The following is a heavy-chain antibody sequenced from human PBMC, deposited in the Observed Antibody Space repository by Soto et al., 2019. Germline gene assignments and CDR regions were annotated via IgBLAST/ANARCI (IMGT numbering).Heavy chain of an antibody. V-gene: IGHV3-23*01. D-gene: IGHD6-13*01. J-gene: IGHJ4*02. CDR3: AKAGGAAGTVDYFDY. CDR1: GFTFSNYA. CDR2: ISGSAGST. Sequence: GGSLRLSCAASGFTFSNYAINWVRQSPGKGLEWVSVISGSAGSTYYADSVKGRFTITRDNSKNTLYLQMNSLRADDTAVYYCAKAGGAAGTVDYFDYWGQGTLVTVSS.